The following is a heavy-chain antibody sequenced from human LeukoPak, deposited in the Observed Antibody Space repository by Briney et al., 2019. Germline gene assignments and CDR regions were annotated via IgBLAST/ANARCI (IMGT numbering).Heavy chain of an antibody. CDR2: FDPEANKV. Sequence: ASVKVSCKVSGYTLTELSMHWVRQAPGKGLEWMGGFDPEANKVIYAQKFQGRVTMTEDTSTGTAYMEVRSLGSEDTAVYYCATATKYYGSSASTLPYYCFMDVWGKGTTVTVSS. V-gene: IGHV1-24*01. CDR3: ATATKYYGSSASTLPYYCFMDV. J-gene: IGHJ6*03. D-gene: IGHD2/OR15-2a*01. CDR1: GYTLTELS.